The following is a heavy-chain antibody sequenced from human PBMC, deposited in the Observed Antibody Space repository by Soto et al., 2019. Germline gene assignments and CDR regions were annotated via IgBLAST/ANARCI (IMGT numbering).Heavy chain of an antibody. D-gene: IGHD3-3*01. J-gene: IGHJ4*02. CDR1: GGSISSGGYY. CDR2: IYYSGST. CDR3: ARRAFGVVITGVYYFDY. Sequence: SETLSLTCTVSGGSISSGGYYWSWIRQHPGKGLEWIGYIYYSGSTYYNPSLKSRVTISVDTSKNQFSLKLSSVTAADTAVYYCARRAFGVVITGVYYFDYWGQGTLVTAP. V-gene: IGHV4-31*03.